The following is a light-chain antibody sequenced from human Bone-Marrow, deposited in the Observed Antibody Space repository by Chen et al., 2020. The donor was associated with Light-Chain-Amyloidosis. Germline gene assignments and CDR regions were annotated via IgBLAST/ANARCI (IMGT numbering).Light chain of an antibody. V-gene: IGLV2-14*03. J-gene: IGLJ2*01. CDR3: SSYTSNSALEV. CDR2: DVT. Sequence: QPALTQPASVSGSPGQSIPISCTGTRSDIGGHNYVSCYQQHPGKAPKLMIYDVTNRPSGVSNRFSGSKSGNTASLTISGLQAEDEADYYCSSYTSNSALEVFGGGTKLTVL. CDR1: RSDIGGHNY.